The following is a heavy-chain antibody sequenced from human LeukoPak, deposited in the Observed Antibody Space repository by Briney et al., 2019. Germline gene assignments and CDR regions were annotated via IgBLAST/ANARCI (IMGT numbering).Heavy chain of an antibody. D-gene: IGHD3-22*01. Sequence: SEILTLTCTVSGGSISRSGYFWGWIRQPPGKWLEWIGSIYYSGSTYYNPSLKSRVAISVDTSKNQFSLKLSSVTAADTAVYYCARLDLASYDDSNGYLDYWGQGTLVTVSS. CDR2: IYYSGST. CDR3: ARLDLASYDDSNGYLDY. J-gene: IGHJ4*02. V-gene: IGHV4-39*01. CDR1: GGSISRSGYF.